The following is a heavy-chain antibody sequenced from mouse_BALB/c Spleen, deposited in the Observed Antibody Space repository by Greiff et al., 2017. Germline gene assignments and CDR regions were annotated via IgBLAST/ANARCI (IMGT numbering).Heavy chain of an antibody. CDR1: GFSLTSYG. Sequence: VQLVESGPGLVAPSQSLSITCTVSGFSLTSYGVHWVRQPPGKGLEWLGVIWAGGSTNYNSALMSRLSISKDNSKSQVFLKMNSLQTDDTAMYYCARERGYGMFAYWGQGTLVTVSA. CDR3: ARERGYGMFAY. D-gene: IGHD2-1*01. CDR2: IWAGGST. V-gene: IGHV2-9*02. J-gene: IGHJ3*01.